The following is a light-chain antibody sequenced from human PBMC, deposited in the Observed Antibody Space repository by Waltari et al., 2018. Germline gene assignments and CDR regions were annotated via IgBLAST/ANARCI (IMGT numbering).Light chain of an antibody. Sequence: DIQLTQSPSTLSASLGDRVTITCRASQSIGTWLAWYQQKPGKPPKCLMYKASTLESGVPSRFSGSGSGTEFTLTISSLQPDDFATYYCQQYNSYTLTFGGGTKVEIK. CDR3: QQYNSYTLT. J-gene: IGKJ4*01. V-gene: IGKV1-5*03. CDR2: KAS. CDR1: QSIGTW.